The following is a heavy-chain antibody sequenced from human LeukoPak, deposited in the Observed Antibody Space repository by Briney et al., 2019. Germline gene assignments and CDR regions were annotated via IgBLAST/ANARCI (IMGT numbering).Heavy chain of an antibody. CDR3: VRGDYGDYTLFDY. J-gene: IGHJ4*02. V-gene: IGHV3-30*14. D-gene: IGHD4-17*01. CDR2: TSYNGNNK. Sequence: GGSLRLSCAASGFTFSSYAMHWVRQAPGKGLEWVAGTSYNGNNKYYADSVKGRFTISRDNSKNTLYLQMNSLRAEDTAVYYCVRGDYGDYTLFDYWGQGTLVTVSS. CDR1: GFTFSSYA.